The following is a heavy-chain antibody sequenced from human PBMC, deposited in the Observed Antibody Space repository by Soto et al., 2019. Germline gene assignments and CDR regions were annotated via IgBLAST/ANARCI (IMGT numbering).Heavy chain of an antibody. Sequence: PSETLSLTCAVYGGSFSGYYWRWIRQPPGKGMEWIGYIYYSGSTNYNPCLKSRVSISVDTSKNQFSLKLSSVTAADTAVYYCASQRGGWYYAFDIWGQGTMDTVSS. CDR3: ASQRGGWYYAFDI. D-gene: IGHD6-19*01. V-gene: IGHV4-34*01. J-gene: IGHJ3*02. CDR2: IYYSGST. CDR1: GGSFSGYY.